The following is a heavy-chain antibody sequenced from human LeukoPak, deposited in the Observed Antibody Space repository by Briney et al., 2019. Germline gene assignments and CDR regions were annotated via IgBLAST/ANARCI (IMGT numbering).Heavy chain of an antibody. D-gene: IGHD4-17*01. CDR2: ISAYNGNT. J-gene: IGHJ6*02. CDR3: AREMYGDYVSYYYGMDV. CDR1: GYTFTSYG. V-gene: IGHV1-18*01. Sequence: ASVKVSCKASGYTFTSYGISWVRQAPGQGLEWMGWISAYNGNTNYAQKLQGRVTMTTDTSTSTAYMELRSLRSDDTAVYYCAREMYGDYVSYYYGMDVWGQGTTVTVSS.